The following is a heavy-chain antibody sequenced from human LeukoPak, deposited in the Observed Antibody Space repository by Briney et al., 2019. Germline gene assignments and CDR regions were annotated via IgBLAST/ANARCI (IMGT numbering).Heavy chain of an antibody. J-gene: IGHJ4*02. CDR3: ARALAGKMSVYYFDY. V-gene: IGHV1-69*05. Sequence: SVKVSCKASGGTFSSYAISWVRQAPGQGLEWVGGIIPIFGTANYAQKFQGRVTITTDESTSTAYMELSSLRSEDTAVYYCARALAGKMSVYYFDYWGQGTLVTVSS. D-gene: IGHD6-19*01. CDR1: GGTFSSYA. CDR2: IIPIFGTA.